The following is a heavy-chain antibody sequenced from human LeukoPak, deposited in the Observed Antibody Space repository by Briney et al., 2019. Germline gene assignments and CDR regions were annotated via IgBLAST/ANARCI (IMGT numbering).Heavy chain of an antibody. D-gene: IGHD6-19*01. CDR2: IYYSGST. Sequence: SETLSLTCTVSGGSISSYYWSWIRQPPGKGLEWIGYIYYSGSTNYNPSLKSRVTISVDTSKNQFSLKLSSVTAADTAVYYCARGQWLSDYYYYGMDVWGQGTTVTVSS. J-gene: IGHJ6*02. V-gene: IGHV4-59*01. CDR1: GGSISSYY. CDR3: ARGQWLSDYYYYGMDV.